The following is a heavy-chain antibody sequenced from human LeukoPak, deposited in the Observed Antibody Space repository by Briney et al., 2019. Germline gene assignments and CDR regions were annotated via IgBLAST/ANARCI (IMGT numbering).Heavy chain of an antibody. V-gene: IGHV4-39*01. CDR1: GGSISSSSYY. CDR2: ISYSGST. J-gene: IGHJ5*02. CDR3: ARHVLTGTNWFDP. D-gene: IGHD7-27*01. Sequence: PSETLSPTCIVSGGSISSSSYYWGWIRQPPGKGLEWIGSISYSGSTYYKPSLQSRVITSVDTSKNQFSLKVRSVTAADTAIYYCARHVLTGTNWFDPWGQGTLVTVSS.